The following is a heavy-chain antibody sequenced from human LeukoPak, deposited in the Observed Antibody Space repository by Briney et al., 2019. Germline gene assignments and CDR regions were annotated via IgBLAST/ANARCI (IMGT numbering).Heavy chain of an antibody. D-gene: IGHD2-21*02. CDR1: GGTFSSYA. Sequence: GSSVKVSCKASGGTFSSYAISWVRQAPGQGLEWMGGIIPIFGTANYAQKFQGRVTITADKSTSTAYMELSRLRSDDTAVYYCARATSSYCGGDCYAFDIWGQGTMVTVSS. CDR3: ARATSSYCGGDCYAFDI. CDR2: IIPIFGTA. J-gene: IGHJ3*02. V-gene: IGHV1-69*06.